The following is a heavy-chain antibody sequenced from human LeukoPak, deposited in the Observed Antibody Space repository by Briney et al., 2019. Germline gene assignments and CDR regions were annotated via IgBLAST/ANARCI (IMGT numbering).Heavy chain of an antibody. Sequence: PGGSLRLSCAASGFTFSRYAMAWVRQAPGKGLEWVSAIRGSGTGTHYADSVKGRFTVSRDNSKNTLYLQLNSLRAEDTAVYYCAKDSWHVVVPAANYDPWGQGALVTVSS. CDR2: IRGSGTGT. CDR3: AKDSWHVVVPAANYDP. D-gene: IGHD2-2*01. J-gene: IGHJ5*02. V-gene: IGHV3-23*01. CDR1: GFTFSRYA.